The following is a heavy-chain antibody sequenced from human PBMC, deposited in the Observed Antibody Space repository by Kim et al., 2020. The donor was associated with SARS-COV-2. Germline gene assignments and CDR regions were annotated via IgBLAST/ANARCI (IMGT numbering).Heavy chain of an antibody. CDR2: IKQDGSEK. CDR1: GFTFSSYW. D-gene: IGHD3-10*01. J-gene: IGHJ4*02. CDR3: ARDGRGRYYGSGSYYNSREYY. V-gene: IGHV3-7*03. Sequence: GGSLRLSCAASGFTFSSYWMSWVRQAPGKGLEWVANIKQDGSEKYYVDSVKGRFTISRDNAKNSLYLQMNSLRAEDTAVYYCARDGRGRYYGSGSYYNSREYYWGQGTLVTVSS.